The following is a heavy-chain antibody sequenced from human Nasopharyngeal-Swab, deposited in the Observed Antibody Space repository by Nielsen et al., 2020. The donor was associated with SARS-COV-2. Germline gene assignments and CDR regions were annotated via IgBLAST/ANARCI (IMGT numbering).Heavy chain of an antibody. J-gene: IGHJ4*02. D-gene: IGHD6-6*01. CDR3: ARDLSLDYSSWRIWDY. CDR1: GGSISSYY. V-gene: IGHV4-59*01. Sequence: SETLSLTCTVSGGSISSYYWSWIRQPPGKGLEWIGYIYYSGSTNYNPSLKSRVTISVDTSKNQFSLKLSSVTAADTAVYYCARDLSLDYSSWRIWDYWGQGTLVTVSS. CDR2: IYYSGST.